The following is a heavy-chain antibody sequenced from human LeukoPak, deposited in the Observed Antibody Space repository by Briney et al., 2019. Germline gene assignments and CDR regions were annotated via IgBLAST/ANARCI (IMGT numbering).Heavy chain of an antibody. D-gene: IGHD3-22*01. CDR3: ARDQRYYDSSGHLDY. V-gene: IGHV1-46*01. Sequence: ASVKVSCKASGYTFTSYYIHWVRQAPGQGLERMGIINPSGGRTSYAQKFQGRVTMTRDTSTSTVYMELSSLRSEDTAVYYCARDQRYYDSSGHLDYWGQGTLVTVSS. J-gene: IGHJ4*02. CDR1: GYTFTSYY. CDR2: INPSGGRT.